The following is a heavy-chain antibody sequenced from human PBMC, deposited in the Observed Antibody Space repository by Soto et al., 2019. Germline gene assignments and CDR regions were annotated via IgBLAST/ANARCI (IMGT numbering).Heavy chain of an antibody. V-gene: IGHV3-21*01. D-gene: IGHD3-3*01. Sequence: GGSLRLSCAASGFTFSSYSMNWVRQAPGKGLEWVSSISSSSSYIYYADSVKGRFTISRDNAKNSLYLQMNSLRAEDTAVYYCASHTIFGVVTTGYWFDPWGQGTLVTVSS. CDR1: GFTFSSYS. CDR2: ISSSSSYI. J-gene: IGHJ5*02. CDR3: ASHTIFGVVTTGYWFDP.